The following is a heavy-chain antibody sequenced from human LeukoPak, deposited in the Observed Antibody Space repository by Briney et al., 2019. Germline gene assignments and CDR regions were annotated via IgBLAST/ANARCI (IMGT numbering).Heavy chain of an antibody. J-gene: IGHJ4*02. CDR1: GFTFSSYG. CDR2: ISYDGSSK. Sequence: GGSLRLSCAASGFTFSSYGMHWVRQAPGKGLEWVAVISYDGSSKYSADSVKGRFTISRDNSRNTLFLQMNSLRAEDTAVYYCAKDHKYYFDSGTYYEYYFDYWGQGTLVTVSS. V-gene: IGHV3-30*18. CDR3: AKDHKYYFDSGTYYEYYFDY. D-gene: IGHD3-22*01.